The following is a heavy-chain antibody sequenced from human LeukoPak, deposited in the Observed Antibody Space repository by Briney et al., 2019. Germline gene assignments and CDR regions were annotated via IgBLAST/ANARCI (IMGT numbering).Heavy chain of an antibody. CDR2: IWYDGSNK. V-gene: IGHV3-33*06. Sequence: QPGGSLRLSCAASGFTFSSYGMHWVRQAPGKGLEWVAVIWYDGSNKYYADSVKGRFTISRDNSKNTLYLQMNSLRAEDTAVYYCAKPRYMVRGVILPFDYWGQGTLVTVSS. D-gene: IGHD3-10*01. CDR1: GFTFSSYG. CDR3: AKPRYMVRGVILPFDY. J-gene: IGHJ4*02.